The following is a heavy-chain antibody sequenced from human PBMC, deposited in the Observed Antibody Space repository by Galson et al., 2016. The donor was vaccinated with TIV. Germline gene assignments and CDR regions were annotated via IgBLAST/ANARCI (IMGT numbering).Heavy chain of an antibody. CDR2: VSPGSSYI. CDR3: ASSSSYHHLVNWFGP. D-gene: IGHD3-16*02. V-gene: IGHV3-21*01. CDR1: GFTFSDYT. J-gene: IGHJ5*02. Sequence: SLRLSCAASGFTFSDYTMTWVRQAPGKGPEWVSSVSPGSSYIYYADSVKGRFTVSRDNAKNSLFLQMNSLRAEDTAMYYCASSSSYHHLVNWFGPWGQGTLLTVSS.